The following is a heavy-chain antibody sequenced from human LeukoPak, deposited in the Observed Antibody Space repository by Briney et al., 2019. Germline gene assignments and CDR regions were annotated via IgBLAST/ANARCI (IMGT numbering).Heavy chain of an antibody. D-gene: IGHD6-13*01. J-gene: IGHJ6*03. V-gene: IGHV3-30*02. CDR2: IRYDGSNK. Sequence: PGGSLRLSCAASGFTFSSYGMHWVRQAPGKGLEWVAFIRYDGSNKYYADSVKGRFTISRDNSKNTLYLQMNSLRAEDTAVYYCAKDGGAAAGQNHKNYYYYYYMDVWGKGTTVTISS. CDR3: AKDGGAAAGQNHKNYYYYYYMDV. CDR1: GFTFSSYG.